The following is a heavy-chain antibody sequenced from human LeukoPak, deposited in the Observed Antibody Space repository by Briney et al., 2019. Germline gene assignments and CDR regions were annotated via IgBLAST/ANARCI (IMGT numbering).Heavy chain of an antibody. CDR1: GLTFSSYA. CDR2: ISGNGGST. D-gene: IGHD2-15*01. Sequence: GGPLSLPCAAPGLTFSSYAMTWVGRAQGKGLNWFSAISGNGGSTEYADSVKGRFTISRDNSKNTLYLQMNSLRAEDTAVYYCAKDPSGGYCSGGSCYSWGQGTLVTVSS. V-gene: IGHV3-23*01. CDR3: AKDPSGGYCSGGSCYS. J-gene: IGHJ4*02.